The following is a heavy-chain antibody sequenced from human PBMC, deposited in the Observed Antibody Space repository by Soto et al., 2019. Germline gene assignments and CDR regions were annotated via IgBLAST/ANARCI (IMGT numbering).Heavy chain of an antibody. V-gene: IGHV1-8*01. CDR3: ARQWDVSGYYYGMDV. CDR2: MNPNNGNT. J-gene: IGHJ6*02. D-gene: IGHD1-26*01. CDR1: GYTFTSYD. Sequence: ASVKVSCKASGYTFTSYDINWVRQATGQGLEWMGWMNPNNGNTGYAQKFQGRVTMTRDTSISTAYMELSSLRSEDTAVYYCARQWDVSGYYYGMDVWGQGTTVTVSS.